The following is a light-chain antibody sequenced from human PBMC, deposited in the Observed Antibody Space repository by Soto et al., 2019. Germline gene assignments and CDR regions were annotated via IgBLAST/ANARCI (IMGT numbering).Light chain of an antibody. V-gene: IGKV1-5*01. CDR3: SQYYSFQWT. CDR2: DAS. Sequence: DIQMNQSPSTLSASVGDRVTITCRASQSISSWLAWYQQKPGKAPKLLIYDASSLESGVPSRFSGSGSGTDFFLPTSSLQPDDFTTYYCSQYYSFQWTFGQGGKVDIK. CDR1: QSISSW. J-gene: IGKJ1*01.